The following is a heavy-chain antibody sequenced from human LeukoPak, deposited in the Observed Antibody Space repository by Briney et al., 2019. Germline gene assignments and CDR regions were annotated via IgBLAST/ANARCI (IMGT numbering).Heavy chain of an antibody. CDR2: ISSSGSTI. V-gene: IGHV3-48*03. CDR1: GFTFSSYE. Sequence: GGSLRLSCAASGFTFSSYEMDWVRQAPGKGLEWVSYISSSGSTIYHADSVKGRFTISRDNAKNSLYLQMNSLRAEDTAVYYCARASSDYSNGDHFDYWGQGTLVTVSS. D-gene: IGHD4-11*01. CDR3: ARASSDYSNGDHFDY. J-gene: IGHJ4*02.